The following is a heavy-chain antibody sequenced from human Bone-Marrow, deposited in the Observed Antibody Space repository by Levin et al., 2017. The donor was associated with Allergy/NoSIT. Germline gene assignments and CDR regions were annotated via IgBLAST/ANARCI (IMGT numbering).Heavy chain of an antibody. CDR3: ARALDWGKEKDAFDM. D-gene: IGHD3-9*01. CDR1: GDRVSSSSVT. J-gene: IGHJ3*02. V-gene: IGHV6-1*01. Sequence: SQTLSLTCAISGDRVSSSSVTWNWLRQSPSRGLEWLGRTYYRSEWYSDYAVSVSGRISIHRDTTKNQFSLQLHSVTHEDTAVYYCARALDWGKEKDAFDMWGQGTKVTVSS. CDR2: TYYRSEWYS.